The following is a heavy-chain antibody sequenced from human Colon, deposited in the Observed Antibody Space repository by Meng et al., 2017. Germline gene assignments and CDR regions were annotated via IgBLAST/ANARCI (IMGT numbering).Heavy chain of an antibody. CDR3: ARGRGSYSSIDF. Sequence: QVQVQGSGPRLVRPSENLSLTCTLSGGSVSSPSYYWSWIRQTPGKGLEWIGYVYYTGSANYNPSLKSRVTISVDTSKNHFSLNLTSVTAADTAVYYCARGRGSYSSIDFWGQGTLVTVSS. CDR1: GGSVSSPSYY. D-gene: IGHD1-26*01. CDR2: VYYTGSA. V-gene: IGHV4-61*03. J-gene: IGHJ4*02.